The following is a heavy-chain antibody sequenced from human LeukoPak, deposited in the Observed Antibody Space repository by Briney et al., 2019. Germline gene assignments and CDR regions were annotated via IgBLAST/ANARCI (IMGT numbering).Heavy chain of an antibody. J-gene: IGHJ5*02. D-gene: IGHD1-26*01. CDR3: ARDPHGSYHWFDP. V-gene: IGHV4-59*01. Sequence: SETLSLTCTVSGGSISGYYWSWIRQPPGKGLEWIGYIYYSGSTNYNPSLKSRVTISVDTSKNQFSLKLSSVTAADTPVYYCARDPHGSYHWFDPWGQGTLVTVSS. CDR1: GGSISGYY. CDR2: IYYSGST.